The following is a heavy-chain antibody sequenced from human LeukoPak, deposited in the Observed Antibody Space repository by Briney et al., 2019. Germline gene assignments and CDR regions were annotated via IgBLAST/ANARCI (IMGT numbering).Heavy chain of an antibody. CDR2: IYHSGST. CDR3: ARETTRDRFMDV. V-gene: IGHV4-38-2*02. D-gene: IGHD4-17*01. J-gene: IGHJ6*03. CDR1: GYSISSGYY. Sequence: SSETLSLTCTVSGYSISSGYYWGWIRQPPGKGLEWIGSIYHSGSTYYNPSLKSRVTISVDTSKNQFSLKLTSVTAADTAVYYCARETTRDRFMDVWGKGTTVTVSS.